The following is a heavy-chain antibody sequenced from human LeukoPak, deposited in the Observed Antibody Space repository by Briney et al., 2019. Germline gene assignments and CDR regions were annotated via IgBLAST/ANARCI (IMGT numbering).Heavy chain of an antibody. CDR3: ARVPRSGSYYYFDY. J-gene: IGHJ4*02. V-gene: IGHV1-18*01. Sequence: AASVKVSCKASGYTFTSYGISWVRQAPGQGLEWMGWISAYNGNTNCAQKLQGRVTMTTDTSTSTAYMELRSLRSDDTAVYYCARVPRSGSYYYFDYWGQGTLVTVSS. CDR1: GYTFTSYG. CDR2: ISAYNGNT. D-gene: IGHD1-26*01.